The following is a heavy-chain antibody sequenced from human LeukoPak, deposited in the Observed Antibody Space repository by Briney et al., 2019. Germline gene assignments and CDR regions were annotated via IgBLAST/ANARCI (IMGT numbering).Heavy chain of an antibody. CDR1: GFTFNTYA. V-gene: IGHV3-30-3*01. J-gene: IGHJ4*02. Sequence: GGSLRHSCAASGFTFNTYAMHWVRPAPGKGLEWVAVISYDGGNQYYTDSVKGRFTASRDNSKNTLFLQMNSLRVEDTALYYCARVDCDRTSCYAYHFGFWGQGTLVTVSS. CDR3: ARVDCDRTSCYAYHFGF. CDR2: ISYDGGNQ. D-gene: IGHD2-2*01.